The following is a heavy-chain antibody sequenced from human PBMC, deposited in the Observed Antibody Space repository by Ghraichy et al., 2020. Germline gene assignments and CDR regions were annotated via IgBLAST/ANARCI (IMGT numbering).Heavy chain of an antibody. J-gene: IGHJ6*02. D-gene: IGHD3-3*01. CDR2: IIPIFGTA. CDR1: GGTFSSYA. V-gene: IGHV1-69*06. Sequence: SVKVSCKASGGTFSSYAISWVRQAPGQGLEWMGGIIPIFGTANYAQKFQGRVTITADKSTSTAYMELSSLRSEDTAVYYCARDFSITISPEYYYGMDVWGQGTTVTVSS. CDR3: ARDFSITISPEYYYGMDV.